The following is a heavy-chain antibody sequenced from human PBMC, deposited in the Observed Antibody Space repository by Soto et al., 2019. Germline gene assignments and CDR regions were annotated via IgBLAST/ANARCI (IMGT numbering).Heavy chain of an antibody. CDR1: GYTFTSYG. J-gene: IGHJ4*02. CDR2: ISAYNGNT. CDR3: ARDLHGDPYY. Sequence: QVQLVQSGAEVKKPGASVKVSCTASGYTFTSYGISSVRQAPGQGREWMGWISAYNGNTNYAQKLKRRITMTTDTSTSTAYMELRSLRSDDTAVYYCARDLHGDPYYWGQGTLVTVSS. D-gene: IGHD4-17*01. V-gene: IGHV1-18*01.